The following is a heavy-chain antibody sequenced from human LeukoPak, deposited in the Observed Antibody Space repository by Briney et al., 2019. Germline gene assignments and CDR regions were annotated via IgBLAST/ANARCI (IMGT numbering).Heavy chain of an antibody. CDR2: ISSSGSTI. CDR3: ARDRPGTLGYCSGGSCYWGLDY. Sequence: GGSLRLSCAASGFTFSDYYMSWIRQAPGKGLEWVSYISSSGSTIYYADSVKGRFTISRDNAKNSLYLQMNSLRAEDTAVYYCARDRPGTLGYCSGGSCYWGLDYWGQGTLVTVSS. D-gene: IGHD2-15*01. J-gene: IGHJ4*02. CDR1: GFTFSDYY. V-gene: IGHV3-11*01.